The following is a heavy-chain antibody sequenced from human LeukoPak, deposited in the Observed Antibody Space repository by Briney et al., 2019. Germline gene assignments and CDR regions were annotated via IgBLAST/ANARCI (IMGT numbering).Heavy chain of an antibody. CDR3: AKGSGSQLLPSEY. CDR1: GYTFTGYY. J-gene: IGHJ4*02. CDR2: INPNSGGT. D-gene: IGHD1-26*01. Sequence: ASVKVSCKASGYTFTGYYMHWVRQAPGQGLEWMGWINPNSGGTNYAQKVQGRVTMTRDTSISTAYMELSRLRSDDTAVYYCAKGSGSQLLPSEYWGQGTLVNVSS. V-gene: IGHV1-2*02.